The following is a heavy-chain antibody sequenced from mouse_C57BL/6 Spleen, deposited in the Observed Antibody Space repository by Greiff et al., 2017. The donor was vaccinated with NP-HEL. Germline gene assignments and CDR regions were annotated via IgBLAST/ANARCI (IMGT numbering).Heavy chain of an antibody. CDR1: GYAFSSSW. CDR3: ARVTTVVARYFTA. D-gene: IGHD1-1*01. Sequence: LVESGPELVKPGASVKISCTASGYAFSSSWMNWVKQRPGQGLEWIGRIYPGDGDTTYNGKFKGKATLPADKYSSPASVQLSSLTSEDSAVYVCARVTTVVARYFTAGGTGAT. V-gene: IGHV1-82*01. J-gene: IGHJ1*03. CDR2: IYPGDGDT.